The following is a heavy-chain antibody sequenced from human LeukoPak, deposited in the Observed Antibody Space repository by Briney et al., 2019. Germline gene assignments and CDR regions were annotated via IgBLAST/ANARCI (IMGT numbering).Heavy chain of an antibody. CDR2: ISGSGGST. V-gene: IGHV3-23*01. CDR1: GFTFSSYG. CDR3: AKVEEYCGGDCYPPFAFDI. D-gene: IGHD2-21*02. Sequence: GGSLRLSCAASGFTFSSYGMSWVRQAPGKGLEWVSAISGSGGSTYYADSVKGRFTISRDNSKNTLYLQMNSLRAEDTAVYYCAKVEEYCGGDCYPPFAFDIWGQGTMVTVSS. J-gene: IGHJ3*02.